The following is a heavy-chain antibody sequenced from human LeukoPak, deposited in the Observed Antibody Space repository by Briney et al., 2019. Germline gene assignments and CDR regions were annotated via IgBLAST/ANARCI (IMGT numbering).Heavy chain of an antibody. D-gene: IGHD3-22*01. CDR3: ARDGAMIVVVITTHDAFDI. CDR1: GYTFTGYY. CDR2: ISAYNGNT. J-gene: IGHJ3*02. V-gene: IGHV1-18*04. Sequence: ASVKVSCKASGYTFTGYYMHWVRQAPGQGLEWMGWISAYNGNTNYAQKLQGRVTMTTDTSTSTAYMELRSLRSDDTAVYYCARDGAMIVVVITTHDAFDIWGQGTMVTVSS.